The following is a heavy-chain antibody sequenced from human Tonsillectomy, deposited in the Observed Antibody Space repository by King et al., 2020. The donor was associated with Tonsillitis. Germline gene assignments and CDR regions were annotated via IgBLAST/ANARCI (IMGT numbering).Heavy chain of an antibody. J-gene: IGHJ6*03. CDR2: IKQDGSEK. CDR1: GFTFRSYW. Sequence: VQLVESGGGLVQPGGSLRLSCAASGFTFRSYWISWVRQAPGKGLEWVANIKQDGSEKYYVDSVKGRFTISRDNAKNSLYLQMNSLRAEDTAVYYCARVPRYYYYYMDVWGKGTTVTVSS. V-gene: IGHV3-7*01. CDR3: ARVPRYYYYYMDV.